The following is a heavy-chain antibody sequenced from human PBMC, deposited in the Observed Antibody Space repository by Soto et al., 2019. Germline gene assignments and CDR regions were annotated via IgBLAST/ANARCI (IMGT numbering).Heavy chain of an antibody. CDR2: IYYSGST. V-gene: IGHV4-59*01. CDR1: GGSISSYY. Sequence: SETLSLTSTVSGGSISSYYWSWIRQPPGKGLEWIGYIYYSGSTNYNPSLKSRVTISVDTSKNQFSLKLSSVTAADTAVYYCARDRTSRGSWMSYGMDVWGQGTTVTVSS. J-gene: IGHJ6*02. D-gene: IGHD3-10*01. CDR3: ARDRTSRGSWMSYGMDV.